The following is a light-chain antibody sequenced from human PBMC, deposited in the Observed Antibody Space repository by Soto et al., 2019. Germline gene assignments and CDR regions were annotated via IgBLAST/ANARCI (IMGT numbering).Light chain of an antibody. V-gene: IGLV1-47*01. CDR3: TVWDDSLRGRL. J-gene: IGLJ2*01. CDR2: RNN. CDR1: SSSIESNY. Sequence: QALVTQPPSASGTPGQRVTISCSGTSSSIESNYVYWYQQLPGTAPRLLIYRNNQRPSGVPDRFSGSKSGTSASLAISALRSEDEADYYCTVWDDSLRGRLFGGGTKLTVL.